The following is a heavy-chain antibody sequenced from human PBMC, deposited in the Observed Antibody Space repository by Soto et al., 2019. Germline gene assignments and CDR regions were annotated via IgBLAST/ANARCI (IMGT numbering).Heavy chain of an antibody. Sequence: SETLSLTCAVSGGSISSGGYSWSWIRQPPGKGLEWIGYIYHSGSTYYNPSLKSRVTISVDRSKNQFSLKLSSVTAADTAVYYCARVIDRYYFDYWGQGTLVTVSS. J-gene: IGHJ4*02. V-gene: IGHV4-30-2*01. CDR3: ARVIDRYYFDY. D-gene: IGHD3-22*01. CDR1: GGSISSGGYS. CDR2: IYHSGST.